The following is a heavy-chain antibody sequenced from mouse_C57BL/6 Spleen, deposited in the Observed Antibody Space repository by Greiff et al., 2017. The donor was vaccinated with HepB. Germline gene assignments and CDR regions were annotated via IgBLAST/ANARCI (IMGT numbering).Heavy chain of an antibody. CDR2: INPSSGYT. CDR3: ARSRYSNSSWFAY. D-gene: IGHD2-5*01. J-gene: IGHJ3*01. Sequence: VQLQESGAELARPGASVKMSCKASGYAFTSYTMHWVKQRPGQGLEWIGYINPSSGYTKYNQKFKDKATLTADKSSSTAYMQLSSLTSEDSAVYYCARSRYSNSSWFAYWGQGTLVTVSA. CDR1: GYAFTSYT. V-gene: IGHV1-4*01.